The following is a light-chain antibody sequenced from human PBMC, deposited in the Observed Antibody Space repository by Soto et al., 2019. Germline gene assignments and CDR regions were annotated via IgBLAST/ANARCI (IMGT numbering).Light chain of an antibody. CDR2: ATS. CDR3: QQYGGSPLLT. CDR1: QSVSSRL. V-gene: IGKV3-20*01. J-gene: IGKJ5*01. Sequence: VLTQSPGTLSLSPGERATLSCRASQSVSSRLLAWYQQKPGQAPRLLLYATSTRATGIPDRFSGGGSGTDFTLTITRLEPEDSAVYYCQQYGGSPLLTFGQGTRLEIK.